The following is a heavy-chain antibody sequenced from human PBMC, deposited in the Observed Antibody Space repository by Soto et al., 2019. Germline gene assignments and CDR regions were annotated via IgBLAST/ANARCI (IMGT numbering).Heavy chain of an antibody. CDR1: GFSLSNSRMC. Sequence: SGPTLVNPTQTLTLTCTFSGFSLSNSRMCVSWIRQPPGKALEWLARVDWDDDKYYSTSLKTRLTISKDTSKNQVVLTMTNMDPVDTATYYCARTPPTGGSGSYFRNTFDYWGQGTLVTVS. D-gene: IGHD3-10*01. V-gene: IGHV2-70*11. CDR3: ARTPPTGGSGSYFRNTFDY. J-gene: IGHJ4*02. CDR2: VDWDDDK.